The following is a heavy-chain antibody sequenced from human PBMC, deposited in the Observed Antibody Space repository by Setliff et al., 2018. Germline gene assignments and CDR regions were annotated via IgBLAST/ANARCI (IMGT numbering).Heavy chain of an antibody. CDR1: GFTVSSNY. J-gene: IGHJ4*02. CDR2: IYNGGST. Sequence: PGGSLRLSCAASGFTVSSNYMSWVRQAPGKGLEWVSVIYNGGSTYYADSVKGRFTISRDNSKNTLYLQMNSLRAEDTAVYYCAKRPEHVDTYFDYWGQGALVTVSS. CDR3: AKRPEHVDTYFDY. V-gene: IGHV3-53*01.